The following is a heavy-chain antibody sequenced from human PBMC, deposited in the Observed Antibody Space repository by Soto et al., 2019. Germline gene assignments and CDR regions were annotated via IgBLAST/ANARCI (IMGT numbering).Heavy chain of an antibody. CDR3: ARTAGYAFDI. CDR2: IYYSGTT. D-gene: IGHD2-21*02. V-gene: IGHV4-39*07. J-gene: IGHJ3*02. Sequence: QLQLQESGPGLVRPSEALSLTCIVSGGSISTSVYYWGWIRQPPGKGLEWIANIYYSGTTYNNPSLKSRATMSLDTSKNQVSLRLNSVTAADTAVYYCARTAGYAFDIWGQGTMVTVSS. CDR1: GGSISTSVYY.